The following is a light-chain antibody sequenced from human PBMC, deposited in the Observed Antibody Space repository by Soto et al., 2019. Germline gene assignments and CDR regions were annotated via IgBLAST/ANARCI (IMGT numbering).Light chain of an antibody. CDR2: DAS. V-gene: IGKV3-11*01. CDR1: QSVSSY. CDR3: QQHISWPLT. J-gene: IGKJ4*01. Sequence: IGLTQSPATLSFSPGERATLSCRASQSVSSYLAWYQQKPGQAPRLLIYDASNRATGIPARFSGSGSGTDFTLTISSLEPEDFAVYYCQQHISWPLTFGGGTKVDIK.